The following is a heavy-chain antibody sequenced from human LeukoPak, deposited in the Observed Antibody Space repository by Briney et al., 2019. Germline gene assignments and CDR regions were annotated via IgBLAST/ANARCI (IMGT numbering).Heavy chain of an antibody. CDR2: ISAYNGNT. CDR1: GYTFTNYY. J-gene: IGHJ3*01. V-gene: IGHV1-18*01. D-gene: IGHD3-22*01. CDR3: ARSKGGITMIVVVNSAFDV. Sequence: GSSVKVSCKASGYTFTNYYISWVRQAPGQGLEWMGWISAYNGNTNYAQNLQGRVTLTTDTSTSTAYMELRSLRSDDTAVYYCARSKGGITMIVVVNSAFDVWGSGTMVTVSS.